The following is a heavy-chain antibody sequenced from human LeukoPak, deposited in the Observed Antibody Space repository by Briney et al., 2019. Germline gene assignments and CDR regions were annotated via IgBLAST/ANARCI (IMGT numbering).Heavy chain of an antibody. V-gene: IGHV3-33*01. Sequence: GGSLRLSCATSGFTFSTYGIHWVRQAPGKGLEWVAAIWPDGSYKYYADSVKGRFTISRDNSKNTVYLQMNSLRAEDTAVYYCARAETYFDLWSNYDRYSFDYWGQGALVTVSS. CDR1: GFTFSTYG. J-gene: IGHJ4*02. CDR2: IWPDGSYK. CDR3: ARAETYFDLWSNYDRYSFDY. D-gene: IGHD3-3*01.